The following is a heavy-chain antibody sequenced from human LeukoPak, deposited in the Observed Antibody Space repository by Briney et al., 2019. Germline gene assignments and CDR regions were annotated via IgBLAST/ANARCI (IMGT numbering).Heavy chain of an antibody. D-gene: IGHD3-22*01. CDR3: ARAAIGTTYYYDSSGYYFDY. CDR2: INSDGSST. J-gene: IGHJ4*02. CDR1: GFTFSSYW. Sequence: GGSLRLSCAASGFTFSSYWMHWVRQAPGKGLVWVSRINSDGSSTSYADSVKGRFTISRDNAKNTLCLQMNSLRAEDTAVYYCARAAIGTTYYYDSSGYYFDYWGQGTLVTVSS. V-gene: IGHV3-74*01.